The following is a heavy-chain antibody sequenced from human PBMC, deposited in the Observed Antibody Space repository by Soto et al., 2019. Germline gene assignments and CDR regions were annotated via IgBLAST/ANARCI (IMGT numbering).Heavy chain of an antibody. CDR1: GGTFSSYA. CDR3: ARGQWERYQSYYYYYGMDV. D-gene: IGHD1-1*01. V-gene: IGHV1-69*13. J-gene: IGHJ6*02. CDR2: IIPIFGTA. Sequence: SVKVSCKASGGTFSSYAISWVRQAPGQGLEWMGGIIPIFGTANYAQKFQGRVTITADESTSTAYMELSSLRSEDTAVYYCARGQWERYQSYYYYYGMDVWGQGTTVTVSS.